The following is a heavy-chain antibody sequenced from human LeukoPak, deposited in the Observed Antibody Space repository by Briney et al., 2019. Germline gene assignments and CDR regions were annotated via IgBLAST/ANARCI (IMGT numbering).Heavy chain of an antibody. J-gene: IGHJ4*02. CDR1: GYTFTSYA. V-gene: IGHV1-3*01. CDR2: INAGNGNT. D-gene: IGHD6-19*01. Sequence: ASVKVSCKASGYTFTSYAMHWVRQAPGKRLEWMGWINAGNGNTKYSQKFQGRVTITRDTSASTAYMELSSLRSEDTAVYYCARSNIAVAGGDYWGQGTLVTVSS. CDR3: ARSNIAVAGGDY.